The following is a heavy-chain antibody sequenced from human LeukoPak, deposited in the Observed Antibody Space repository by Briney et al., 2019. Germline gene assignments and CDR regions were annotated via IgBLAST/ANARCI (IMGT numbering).Heavy chain of an antibody. CDR2: IYYSGSP. V-gene: IGHV4-39*01. Sequence: PSETLSLTCTVSGGSISSSSYYWGWIRPPPGKGLEWIGSIYYSGSPYYTPSLKSRVTISVDTSKNQFSLKLSSVTAADTAVYYFARHLSVRPDYWGQGTLVTVSS. J-gene: IGHJ4*02. CDR1: GGSISSSSYY. CDR3: ARHLSVRPDY. D-gene: IGHD6-6*01.